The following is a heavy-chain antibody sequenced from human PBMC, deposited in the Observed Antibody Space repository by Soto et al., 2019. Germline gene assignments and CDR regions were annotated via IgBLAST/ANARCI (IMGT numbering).Heavy chain of an antibody. CDR3: AKKCVPPGETHAFDV. J-gene: IGHJ3*01. V-gene: IGHV1-18*01. D-gene: IGHD4-17*01. Sequence: ASVKVSCKASGYTFTSYGISWVRQAPGQGLEWMGWISAYNGNTNYAQKLQGRVTMTTDTSTSTAYMELRSLRSDDTAVYYCAKKCVPPGETHAFDVWGHGTMVT. CDR2: ISAYNGNT. CDR1: GYTFTSYG.